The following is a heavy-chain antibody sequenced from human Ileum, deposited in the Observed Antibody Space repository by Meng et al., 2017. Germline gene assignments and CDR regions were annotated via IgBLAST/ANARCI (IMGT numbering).Heavy chain of an antibody. CDR1: GASMSVVSY. CDR2: IDHLGIA. CDR3: ARHGGYYQDF. D-gene: IGHD4-23*01. J-gene: IGHJ4*02. V-gene: IGHV4-4*02. Sequence: GQLQGSGPGLVKASETLSLTCSVSGASMSVVSYWSWVRQSPGKGLEWIGQIDHLGIAYYKPSLKSRVTMSIDQSKSQFSLRLTSVSAADTAVYYCARHGGYYQDFWGQGTLVTVSS.